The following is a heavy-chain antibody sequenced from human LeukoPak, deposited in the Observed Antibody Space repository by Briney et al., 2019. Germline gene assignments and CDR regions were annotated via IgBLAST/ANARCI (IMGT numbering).Heavy chain of an antibody. CDR2: IYHSGST. V-gene: IGHV4-30-2*01. Sequence: SQTLSLTCAVSGGSISSGGYSWSWIRQPPGKGLEWIGYIYHSGSTYYNPSLKSRVTILVDRSKNQFSLKLSSVTAADTAVYHCARHGLSTQASDIWGQGTMVTVSS. CDR3: ARHGLSTQASDI. CDR1: GGSISSGGYS. J-gene: IGHJ3*02.